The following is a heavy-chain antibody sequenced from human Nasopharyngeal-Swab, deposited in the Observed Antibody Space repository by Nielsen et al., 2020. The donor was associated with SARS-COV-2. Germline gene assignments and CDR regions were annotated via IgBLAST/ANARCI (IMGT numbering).Heavy chain of an antibody. V-gene: IGHV4-34*01. D-gene: IGHD3-3*01. CDR1: GGSFSDYN. CDR3: ASGRFLEWLLGYYGMDV. CDR2: IYHSGRT. J-gene: IGHJ6*02. Sequence: SETLSLTCAVSGGSFSDYNWSWIRQPPGKGLEWIGNIYHSGRTNYNPSLKSRVTISVDTSKNQFSLKLSSVTAADTAVYYCASGRFLEWLLGYYGMDVWGQGTTVTVSS.